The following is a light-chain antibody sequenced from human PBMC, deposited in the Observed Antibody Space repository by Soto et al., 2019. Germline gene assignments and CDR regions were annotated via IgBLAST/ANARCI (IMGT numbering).Light chain of an antibody. CDR2: WAS. V-gene: IGKV4-1*01. CDR1: QSVLYSSNNKNY. Sequence: DIVMTQSPDSLAVSLGERATINCKSSQSVLYSSNNKNYLAWYQQKPGQPPKLLIHWASTRESGVPVRFSGGGSGTDFTLTISSLQAEDVAVYYCQQYYSTPPTFGGGTKVEIK. J-gene: IGKJ4*01. CDR3: QQYYSTPPT.